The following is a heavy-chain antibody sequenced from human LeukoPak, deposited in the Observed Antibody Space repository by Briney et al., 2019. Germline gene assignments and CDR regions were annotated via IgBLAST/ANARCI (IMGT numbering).Heavy chain of an antibody. D-gene: IGHD5-12*01. J-gene: IGHJ4*02. CDR1: GFTFDDYA. Sequence: GGSLRLSCAVSGFTFDDYAMHWVRLVPGKGLEWVSGISWNSDTIGYGDSVKGRFTISRDNAKDSLYLQMNSLRPEDTALYYCATNGGGDSGYGNFDYWGQGTLVTVSS. CDR3: ATNGGGDSGYGNFDY. CDR2: ISWNSDTI. V-gene: IGHV3-9*01.